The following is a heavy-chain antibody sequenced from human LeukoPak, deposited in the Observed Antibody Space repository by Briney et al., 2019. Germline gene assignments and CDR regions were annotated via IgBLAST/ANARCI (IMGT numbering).Heavy chain of an antibody. Sequence: SETLSLTCTVSGGSISSYYWSWIRQPPGKGLEWIGYIYYSGSINYNPSLKSRVTISVDTSKNQFSLKLSSVTAADTAVYYCARLVAYCDKTSCSGSWGQGTLVTVSS. CDR3: ARLVAYCDKTSCSGS. CDR1: GGSISSYY. V-gene: IGHV4-59*01. J-gene: IGHJ4*02. CDR2: IYYSGSI. D-gene: IGHD2-21*01.